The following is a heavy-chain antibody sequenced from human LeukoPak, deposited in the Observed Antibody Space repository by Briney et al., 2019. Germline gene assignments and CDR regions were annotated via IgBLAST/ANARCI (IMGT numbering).Heavy chain of an antibody. CDR1: GFTFSAYA. D-gene: IGHD4/OR15-4a*01. V-gene: IGHV3-30-3*01. CDR2: ISYDGNIK. J-gene: IGHJ4*02. Sequence: GMSLRLSCAASGFTFSAYAMHWVRQAPGKGLEWVAIISYDGNIKYQTDSVKGRFTISRDDSKNTLYLQMNSLRAEDTAVYYCARDRSANSRVYYFDYWGQGTLVTVSS. CDR3: ARDRSANSRVYYFDY.